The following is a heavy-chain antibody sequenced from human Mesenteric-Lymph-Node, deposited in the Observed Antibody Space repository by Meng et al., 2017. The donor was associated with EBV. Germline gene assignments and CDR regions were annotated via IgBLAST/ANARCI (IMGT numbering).Heavy chain of an antibody. Sequence: QVQLQESGPGLVKPSQTLSLTFTVSGVSISSGDYYWSWVRQPPGKGLEWIGYIYYSGSPYSDPSLKSRLTISVDTSKNQFSLKLNSVTAADTAVYYCARGSWSDPVGLDLWGRGTLVTVSS. CDR1: GVSISSGDYY. D-gene: IGHD2-15*01. CDR2: IYYSGSP. J-gene: IGHJ2*01. V-gene: IGHV4-30-4*01. CDR3: ARGSWSDPVGLDL.